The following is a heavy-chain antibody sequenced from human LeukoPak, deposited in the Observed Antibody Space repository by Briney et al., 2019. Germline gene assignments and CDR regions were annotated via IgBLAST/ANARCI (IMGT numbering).Heavy chain of an antibody. J-gene: IGHJ5*02. CDR3: ARDHHDKITMVRGVTNWFDP. V-gene: IGHV1-2*04. Sequence: ASVKVSCKASGYTFTGYYMHWVRQAPGQGLEWMGWINPNSGGTNYAQKFQGWVTMTRDTSISTAYMELRSLRSDDTAVYYCARDHHDKITMVRGVTNWFDPWGQGTLVTVSS. CDR2: INPNSGGT. CDR1: GYTFTGYY. D-gene: IGHD3-10*01.